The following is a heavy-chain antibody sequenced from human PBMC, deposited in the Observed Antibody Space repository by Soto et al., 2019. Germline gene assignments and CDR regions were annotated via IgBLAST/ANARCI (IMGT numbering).Heavy chain of an antibody. V-gene: IGHV3-23*01. Sequence: GVLRLSCAASGFAFSGYAMYWVRQAPRKGLEWVSTISGSGGSTYYADSVKGRFTISRDNSKNTLYLQMNSLRAEDTAVYYCATDTVTHAAFYIWGQGTMVTVSS. J-gene: IGHJ3*02. CDR3: ATDTVTHAAFYI. CDR1: GFAFSGYA. CDR2: ISGSGGST. D-gene: IGHD4-17*01.